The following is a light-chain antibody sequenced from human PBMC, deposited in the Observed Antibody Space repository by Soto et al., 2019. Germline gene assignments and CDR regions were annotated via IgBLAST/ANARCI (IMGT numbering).Light chain of an antibody. CDR3: LLSYSGASWV. CDR1: TGAVTSGHY. V-gene: IGLV7-46*01. J-gene: IGLJ3*02. Sequence: QSVVTQEPSLTVFPGGTVTLTCGSSTGAVTSGHYPYWFQQKPGQAPRTLIYDTSNKHSWTPARFSGSLLGGKGALTLSGAQPEDEAEYYCLLSYSGASWVFGGRTKLTVL. CDR2: DTS.